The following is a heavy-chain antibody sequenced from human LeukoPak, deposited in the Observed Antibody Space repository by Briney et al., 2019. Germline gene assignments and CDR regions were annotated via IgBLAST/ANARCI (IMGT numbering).Heavy chain of an antibody. CDR1: GDSIGSYSYY. V-gene: IGHV4-39*01. CDR3: VRRHESRSYSFDK. D-gene: IGHD3-22*01. CDR2: VFHTGST. J-gene: IGHJ4*02. Sequence: PSETLSLTCTVSGDSIGSYSYYWGWIRQPPGKGLEWIANVFHTGSTYYNPSLRSRLSISVDTSREQFSLTLSSVTAADTAVYYCVRRHESRSYSFDKWGRGTLVTVSS.